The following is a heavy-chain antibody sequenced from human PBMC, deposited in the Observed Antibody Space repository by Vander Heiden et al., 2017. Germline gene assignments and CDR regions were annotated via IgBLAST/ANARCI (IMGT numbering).Heavy chain of an antibody. Sequence: EVLLLESGGALVQTGESLRLACAASGFTFSNHSMSWVRQVPGKGLEWVALISDNGDRTYYGDSVRGRFAISRDNSRNTLYLQMNSLRVEDTALYYCGKQGRMVNQWGQGTLVTVSA. D-gene: IGHD5-18*01. CDR1: GFTFSNHS. CDR3: GKQGRMVNQ. J-gene: IGHJ4*02. CDR2: ISDNGDRT. V-gene: IGHV3-23*01.